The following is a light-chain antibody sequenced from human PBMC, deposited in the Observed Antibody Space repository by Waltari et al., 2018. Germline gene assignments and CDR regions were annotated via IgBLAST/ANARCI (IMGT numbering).Light chain of an antibody. CDR3: QQYNNWPPLT. J-gene: IGKJ4*01. Sequence: EIEMTQSPATLSVSPGERATISCRASQSVSSNLAWYQQKPGQAPSLLIYDASTRATGIPARFSGSGSGTEFTLSISSLQSEDFAVYYCQQYNNWPPLTFGGGTKVEIK. CDR2: DAS. V-gene: IGKV3-15*01. CDR1: QSVSSN.